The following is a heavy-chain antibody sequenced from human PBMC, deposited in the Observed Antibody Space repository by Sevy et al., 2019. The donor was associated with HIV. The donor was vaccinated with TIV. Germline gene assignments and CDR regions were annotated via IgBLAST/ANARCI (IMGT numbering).Heavy chain of an antibody. CDR1: GYNFY. CDR2: VTPTNGAT. Sequence: ASVKVSCKASGYNFYIHWVRQAPGQGLQWMGRVTPTNGATDYAQKVQGRVAMTMDTSITTAYMELSRLKSDDTAIYYCAGQSLGWYNWFDPWGQGTLVTVSS. J-gene: IGHJ5*02. V-gene: IGHV1-2*06. D-gene: IGHD6-19*01. CDR3: AGQSLGWYNWFDP.